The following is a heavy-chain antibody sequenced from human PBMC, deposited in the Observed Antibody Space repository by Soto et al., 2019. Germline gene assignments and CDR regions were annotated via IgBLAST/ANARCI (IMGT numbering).Heavy chain of an antibody. CDR3: ARGIATGQLDP. Sequence: ASVKVSCKASGYTFTRYTMNWVRQAPGQRLEWMGWINPDNGNTKSSQKFQDRVIITRDTSASTAYIDLSSLRSEDTAVYYCARGIATGQLDPWGQGTLVTVSS. J-gene: IGHJ5*02. CDR1: GYTFTRYT. V-gene: IGHV1-3*01. D-gene: IGHD2-15*01. CDR2: INPDNGNT.